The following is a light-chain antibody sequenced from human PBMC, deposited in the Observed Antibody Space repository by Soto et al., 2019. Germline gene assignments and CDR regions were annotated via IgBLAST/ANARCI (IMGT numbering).Light chain of an antibody. V-gene: IGKV3-20*01. CDR2: GAS. Sequence: TQCLATRSLSPGESAMLSCRGRQSVSSRLAWYQQTRGQAPRLLISGASTRATGVPDRFSGSGSGTDFTLTISRLEPEDFAVYYCQQYGGSRTFGQGTKVDIK. J-gene: IGKJ1*01. CDR1: QSVSSR. CDR3: QQYGGSRT.